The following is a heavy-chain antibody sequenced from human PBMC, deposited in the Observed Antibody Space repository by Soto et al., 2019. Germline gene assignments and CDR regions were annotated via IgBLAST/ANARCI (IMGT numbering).Heavy chain of an antibody. J-gene: IGHJ4*02. CDR1: GFTFSSYA. CDR2: ISGSGGST. Sequence: GSLRLSCAASGFTFSSYAMSWVRQAPGKGLEWVSAISGSGGSTYYADSVKGRFTISRDNSKNTLYLQMNSLRAEDTAVYYCAKSSAGYSGYDQDYWGQGTLVTVSS. CDR3: AKSSAGYSGYDQDY. D-gene: IGHD5-12*01. V-gene: IGHV3-23*01.